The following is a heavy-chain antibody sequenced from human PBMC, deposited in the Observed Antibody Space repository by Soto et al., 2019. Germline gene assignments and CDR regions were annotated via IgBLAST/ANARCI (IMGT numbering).Heavy chain of an antibody. CDR2: MNPNSGNT. CDR3: ARGVGNLYYYYYYTDV. Sequence: ASVKVSCKASGYTFTSYDINWVRQATGQGLEWMGWMNPNSGNTGYAQKFQGRVTMTRNTSISTAYMELSSLRSEDTAVYYCARGVGNLYYYYYYTDVWGKGTTVTVSS. CDR1: GYTFTSYD. V-gene: IGHV1-8*01. D-gene: IGHD1-1*01. J-gene: IGHJ6*03.